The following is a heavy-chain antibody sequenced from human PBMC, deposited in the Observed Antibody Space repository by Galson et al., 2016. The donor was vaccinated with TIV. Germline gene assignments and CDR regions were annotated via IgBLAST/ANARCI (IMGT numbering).Heavy chain of an antibody. CDR3: ARSEYSYGKYYYDYYMDV. D-gene: IGHD5-18*01. Sequence: SVKVSCKASGGTFSSYAISWVRQAPGQGLEWMGGIIPIFGTANYAQKFQGRVTITADESTSTAYMELSSLRCEDTAVFYCARSEYSYGKYYYDYYMDVWGKGTTVTVSS. CDR1: GGTFSSYA. V-gene: IGHV1-69*13. J-gene: IGHJ6*03. CDR2: IIPIFGTA.